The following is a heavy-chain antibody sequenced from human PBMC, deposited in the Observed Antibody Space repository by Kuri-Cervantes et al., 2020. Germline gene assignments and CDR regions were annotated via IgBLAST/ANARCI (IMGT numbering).Heavy chain of an antibody. CDR2: IIPIFGTA. D-gene: IGHD3-16*01. V-gene: IGHV1-69*13. J-gene: IGHJ6*02. CDR3: ARDGGEEMGAPYYYYGMDV. Sequence: SVKVSCKASGYTFTSYAISWVRQAPGQGLEWMGGIIPIFGTANYARKFQGRVTITADESTSTAYMELSSLRSEDTAVYYCARDGGEEMGAPYYYYGMDVWGQGTTVTVSS. CDR1: GYTFTSYA.